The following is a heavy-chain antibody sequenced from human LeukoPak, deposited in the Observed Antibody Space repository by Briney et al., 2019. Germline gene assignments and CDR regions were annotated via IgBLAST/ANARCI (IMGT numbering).Heavy chain of an antibody. J-gene: IGHJ4*02. D-gene: IGHD6-13*01. CDR1: GFTFSSYA. CDR3: ARVSRSSSWYLTH. V-gene: IGHV3-23*01. CDR2: ISGSGGST. Sequence: GGSLRLSCAASGFTFSSYAMSWVRQAPGKGLEWVSTISGSGGSTYYADSVKGRFTISRDNAKNSLYLQMNSLRAEDTAVYYCARVSRSSSWYLTHWGQGTLVTVSS.